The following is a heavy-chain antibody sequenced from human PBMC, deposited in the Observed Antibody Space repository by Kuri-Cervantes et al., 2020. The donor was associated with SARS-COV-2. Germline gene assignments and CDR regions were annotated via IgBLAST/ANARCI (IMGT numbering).Heavy chain of an antibody. CDR1: GYTFTGYY. D-gene: IGHD1-26*01. Sequence: SVKVSCKASGYTFTGYYMHWVRQAPGQGLEWMGGIIPIFGTANYAQKFQGRVTITTDESTSTAYMELSSLRSEDTAVYYCASHPLSGSSDYYYYYYMDVWGKGTTVTVSS. CDR2: IIPIFGTA. CDR3: ASHPLSGSSDYYYYYYMDV. V-gene: IGHV1-69*05. J-gene: IGHJ6*03.